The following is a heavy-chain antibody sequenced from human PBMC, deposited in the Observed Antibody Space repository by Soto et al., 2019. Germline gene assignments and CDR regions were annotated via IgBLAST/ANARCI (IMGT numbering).Heavy chain of an antibody. J-gene: IGHJ4*02. CDR2: ILPIFGAA. D-gene: IGHD3-16*01. V-gene: IGHV1-69*06. Sequence: QVPLVQSGAEVKKPGSSVKVSCRASGVTFTNYAISWVRQAPGQGLEWVGGILPIFGAASYAQKFQGRVTITADTSTYTAYLGRSSLRSEDTAVYSCATEGGGGGTYYFDSWGQGTLVTVSS. CDR1: GVTFTNYA. CDR3: ATEGGGGGTYYFDS.